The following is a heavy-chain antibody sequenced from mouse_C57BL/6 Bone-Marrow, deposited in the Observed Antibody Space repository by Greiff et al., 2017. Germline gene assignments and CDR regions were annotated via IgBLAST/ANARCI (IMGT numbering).Heavy chain of an antibody. D-gene: IGHD4-1*01. Sequence: EVQLQQSGPVLVKPGASVKMSCKASGYKFTDYYMNWVKQSHGKSLEWIGVINPYNGGTSYNQKFKGKATLTVDKSSSTAYMELNSLTSEDSAVYYCARETGPMDYWGQGTSVTVSS. V-gene: IGHV1-19*01. CDR1: GYKFTDYY. CDR2: INPYNGGT. J-gene: IGHJ4*01. CDR3: ARETGPMDY.